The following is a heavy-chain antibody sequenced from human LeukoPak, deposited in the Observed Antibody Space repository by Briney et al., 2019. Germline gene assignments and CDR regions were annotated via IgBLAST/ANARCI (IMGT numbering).Heavy chain of an antibody. CDR1: GYTFTGYY. Sequence: ASVKVSCKASGYTFTGYYMHWVRQAPGQGLEWMGWINPNSGGTNYAQKFQGWVTMTRDTSISTAYMELSRLRSDDTAVYYCARERQQLGGGGDAFDIWGQGTMVTVSS. CDR3: ARERQQLGGGGDAFDI. V-gene: IGHV1-2*04. CDR2: INPNSGGT. D-gene: IGHD6-13*01. J-gene: IGHJ3*02.